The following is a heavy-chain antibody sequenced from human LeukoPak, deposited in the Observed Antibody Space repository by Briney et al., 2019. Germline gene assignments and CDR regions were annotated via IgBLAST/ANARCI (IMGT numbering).Heavy chain of an antibody. D-gene: IGHD3-16*01. CDR1: GGTFSSYA. Sequence: GASVKVYCKASGGTFSSYAISWVRQAPGQGLEWMGRIIPILGIANYAQKFQGRVTITADKSTSTAYMELSGLRSEDTAVYYCARNPPGAGGVMGYWGQGTLVTVSS. V-gene: IGHV1-69*04. CDR3: ARNPPGAGGVMGY. CDR2: IIPILGIA. J-gene: IGHJ4*02.